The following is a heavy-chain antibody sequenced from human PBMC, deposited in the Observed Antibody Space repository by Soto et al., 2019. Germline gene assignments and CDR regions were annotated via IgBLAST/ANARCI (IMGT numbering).Heavy chain of an antibody. V-gene: IGHV5-51*01. D-gene: IGHD5-12*01. CDR2: IYPGDSDT. Sequence: GESLKISCKGSGYSFTSYWIGWVRQMPGKGLKCMGIIYPGDSDTRYSPSFQGQVTISADKSISTAYLQWSSLKASDTAMYYCASQEMATKNVDAFDIWGQGTMVTVSS. J-gene: IGHJ3*02. CDR1: GYSFTSYW. CDR3: ASQEMATKNVDAFDI.